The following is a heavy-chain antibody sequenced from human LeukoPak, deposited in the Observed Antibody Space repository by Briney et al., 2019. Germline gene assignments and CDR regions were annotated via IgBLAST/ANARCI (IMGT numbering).Heavy chain of an antibody. CDR2: ISAYNGNT. Sequence: ASVKVSCKASGYTFTSYGISWVRQAPGQGREWMGWISAYNGNTNYAQKLQGRVTMTTDTSTSTAYMELRSLRSDDTAVYYCARVALGRRWLQTSYYYGMDVWGQGTTVTVSS. J-gene: IGHJ6*02. CDR3: ARVALGRRWLQTSYYYGMDV. D-gene: IGHD5-24*01. V-gene: IGHV1-18*01. CDR1: GYTFTSYG.